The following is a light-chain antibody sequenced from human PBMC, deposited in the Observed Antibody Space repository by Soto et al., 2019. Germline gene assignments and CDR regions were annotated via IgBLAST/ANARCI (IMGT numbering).Light chain of an antibody. CDR2: HVN. CDR3: YSYTTSSTYV. CDR1: SSEVVAYNF. Sequence: QSVLTQPASVSGSPGQSITISCNGTSSEVVAYNFVSWYQQHPATVPKLMIYHVNNRPSGVFDRFSDSKSGNTASLTISGLQAEDEADYYCYSYTTSSTYVFGTGTKVTVL. V-gene: IGLV2-14*01. J-gene: IGLJ1*01.